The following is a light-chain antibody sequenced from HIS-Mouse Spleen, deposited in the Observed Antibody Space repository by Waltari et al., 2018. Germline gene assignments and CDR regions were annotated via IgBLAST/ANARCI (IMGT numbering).Light chain of an antibody. CDR1: SSDVGSYNL. J-gene: IGLJ2*01. CDR3: CSYAGSSTFVV. Sequence: QSALTQPASVSGSPGQSITISCTGTSSDVGSYNLVSWYQQHPGKAPKLMIYEGSKRPSGVSYRFSGSKSGNTASLTISGLQAEDEADYYCCSYAGSSTFVVFGGGTKLTVL. CDR2: EGS. V-gene: IGLV2-23*01.